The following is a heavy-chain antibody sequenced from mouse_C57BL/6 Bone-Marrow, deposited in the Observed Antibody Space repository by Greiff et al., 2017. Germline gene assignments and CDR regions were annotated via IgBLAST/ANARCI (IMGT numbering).Heavy chain of an antibody. CDR1: GYSITSGYY. CDR3: AGDGYYPFDY. V-gene: IGHV3-6*01. D-gene: IGHD2-3*01. CDR2: ISYDGSN. J-gene: IGHJ2*01. Sequence: EVKLQESGPGLVKPSQSLSLTCSVTGYSITSGYYWNWIRQFPGNKLEWMGYISYDGSNNYNPSLKNRISITRDTSKNQFFLKLNSVTTEDTATYYCAGDGYYPFDYWGQGTTLTVSS.